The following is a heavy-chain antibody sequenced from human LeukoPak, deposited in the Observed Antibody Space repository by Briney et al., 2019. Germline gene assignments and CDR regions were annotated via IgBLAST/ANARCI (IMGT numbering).Heavy chain of an antibody. J-gene: IGHJ6*03. Sequence: PGGSLRFSCAASGFTFSSYAMHWVRQAPGKGLEWVAVISYDGSNKYYADSVKGRFTISRDNSKNTLYLQMNSLRAEDTAVYYCARDSTYYYMDVWGKGTTVTVSS. CDR1: GFTFSSYA. CDR2: ISYDGSNK. CDR3: ARDSTYYYMDV. V-gene: IGHV3-30-3*01.